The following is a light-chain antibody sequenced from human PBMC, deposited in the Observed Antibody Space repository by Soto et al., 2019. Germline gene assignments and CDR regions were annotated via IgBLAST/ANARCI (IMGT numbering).Light chain of an antibody. CDR3: QQYNSSSRT. Sequence: IEMTQSPATLSVSPGERATLSCRASQSVSSNLVWYQQKPGQAPRLLIYGASTRATGIRALFSGSGSGTEFTLTISSLQPDDFATSYCQQYNSSSRTFGQGTQVDIK. J-gene: IGKJ1*01. CDR2: GAS. CDR1: QSVSSN. V-gene: IGKV3D-15*01.